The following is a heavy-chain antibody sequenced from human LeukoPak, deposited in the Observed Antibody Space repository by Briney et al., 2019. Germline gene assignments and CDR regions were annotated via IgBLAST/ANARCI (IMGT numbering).Heavy chain of an antibody. D-gene: IGHD2-15*01. CDR1: GGSISSSSYY. J-gene: IGHJ4*02. CDR2: IYYSGST. Sequence: SETLSLTCTVSGGSISSSSYYWGWLRQPPGKGLEWIGSIYYSGSTYYNPSLKSRVTISVDTSKNQFSLKLSSVTAADTAVYYCARLVMVRYCSGGSCSSFDYWGQGTLVTVSS. V-gene: IGHV4-39*01. CDR3: ARLVMVRYCSGGSCSSFDY.